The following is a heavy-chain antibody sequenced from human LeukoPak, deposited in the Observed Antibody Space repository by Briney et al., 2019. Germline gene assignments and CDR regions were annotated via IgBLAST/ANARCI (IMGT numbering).Heavy chain of an antibody. CDR1: GGTFSSYA. CDR3: ARGEWLRLSVVGGFDY. Sequence: SVKVSCKASGGTFSSYAISWVRQAPGQGLEWMGGIIPIFGTANYAQKFQGRVTITADESTSTAYMDLSSLRSEDTAVYYCARGEWLRLSVVGGFDYWGQGTLVTVSS. V-gene: IGHV1-69*01. CDR2: IIPIFGTA. D-gene: IGHD5-12*01. J-gene: IGHJ4*02.